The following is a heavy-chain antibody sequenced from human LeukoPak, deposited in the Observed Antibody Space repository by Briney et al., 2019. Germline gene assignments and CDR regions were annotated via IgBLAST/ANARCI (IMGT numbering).Heavy chain of an antibody. CDR1: GGTFSSYA. D-gene: IGHD6-13*01. CDR3: ARDSSSWYGSYYYYGMDV. V-gene: IGHV1-69*13. J-gene: IGHJ6*02. CDR2: IIPIFGTA. Sequence: SVKVSCKASGGTFSSYAISWVRQAPGQGLEWMGGIIPIFGTANYAQKFQGRVTITADESTSTAYMELSSLRSEDTAVYYCARDSSSWYGSYYYYGMDVWGQGATVTVSS.